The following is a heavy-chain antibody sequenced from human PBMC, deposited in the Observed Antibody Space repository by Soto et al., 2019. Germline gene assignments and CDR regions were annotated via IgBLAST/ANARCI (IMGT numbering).Heavy chain of an antibody. CDR2: ISYDGRKK. CDR1: VFTFSSFG. D-gene: IGHD2-15*01. J-gene: IGHJ6*01. CDR3: AKDISDCSGGSCYSDYYYYGMDV. Sequence: VGSLRLSCASPVFTFSSFGMHCVRHSPGKWLEWVAFISYDGRKKYFADSVKGRFTISRDNSKNTLYLQMNSLRAEDTAVYYCAKDISDCSGGSCYSDYYYYGMDVWGQGTPVTVSS. V-gene: IGHV3-30*18.